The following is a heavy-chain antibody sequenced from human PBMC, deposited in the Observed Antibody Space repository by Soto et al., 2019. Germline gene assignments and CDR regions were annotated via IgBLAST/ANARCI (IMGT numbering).Heavy chain of an antibody. V-gene: IGHV3-7*01. D-gene: IGHD3-10*01. Sequence: GGSLRLSCTASGFTFSNSWMTWVRQTPGKGLEWVANIKPDGGDKYYVDSVKGRFTISRDNAKNSLYLQMNSLRAEDTAIYYCARDRSAGHWGQGTLVTVSS. CDR1: GFTFSNSW. J-gene: IGHJ4*02. CDR3: ARDRSAGH. CDR2: IKPDGGDK.